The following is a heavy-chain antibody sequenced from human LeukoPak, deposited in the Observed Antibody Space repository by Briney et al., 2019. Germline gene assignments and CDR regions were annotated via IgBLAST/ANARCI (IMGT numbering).Heavy chain of an antibody. V-gene: IGHV3-23*01. Sequence: GGSLRLSCAASGFTFISYAMSWVRQAPGKGLEWVSAIRGSGGSTYYADPVKGRFTISRDNSKNTLYLQMNSLRAEDTAVYYCAKRRITRSGGSCYAAGEFDPWGQGTLVTVSS. D-gene: IGHD2-15*01. CDR2: IRGSGGST. CDR3: AKRRITRSGGSCYAAGEFDP. CDR1: GFTFISYA. J-gene: IGHJ5*02.